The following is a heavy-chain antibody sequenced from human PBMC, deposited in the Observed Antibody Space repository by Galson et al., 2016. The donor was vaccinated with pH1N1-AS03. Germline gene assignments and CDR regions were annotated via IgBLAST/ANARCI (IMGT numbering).Heavy chain of an antibody. CDR3: AAYKYVDTYFDN. J-gene: IGHJ4*02. D-gene: IGHD1-1*01. CDR2: IYYTGTT. CDR1: GGSITLYY. V-gene: IGHV4-59*01. Sequence: SETLSLTCTVSGGSITLYYWAWIRQPPREGLEWIGNIYYTGTTNYNPSLKSRVTMSVDKSRNQFSLKLNSLTAADTAVYYCAAYKYVDTYFDNWGQGTLVTVSS.